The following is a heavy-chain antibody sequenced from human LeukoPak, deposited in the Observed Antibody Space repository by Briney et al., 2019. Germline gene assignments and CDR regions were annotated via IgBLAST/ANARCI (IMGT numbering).Heavy chain of an antibody. J-gene: IGHJ4*02. CDR3: ARGRGRFDY. Sequence: SETLSLTCAVYDGSFSGYYWSWIRQPPGKGLECLGEINHSGSTNYNPSLKSQLTISIDTSKNQFSLRLRSVTAADMAVYYCARGRGRFDYWGRGVLVTVSS. V-gene: IGHV4-34*01. D-gene: IGHD3-16*01. CDR2: INHSGST. CDR1: DGSFSGYY.